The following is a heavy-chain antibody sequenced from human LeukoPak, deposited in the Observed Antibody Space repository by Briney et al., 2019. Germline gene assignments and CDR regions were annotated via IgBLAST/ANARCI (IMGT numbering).Heavy chain of an antibody. J-gene: IGHJ4*02. CDR1: GFPFSSSW. V-gene: IGHV3-7*01. D-gene: IGHD6-19*01. Sequence: GGSLRLSCAASGFPFSSSWMSWLRQAPGTGLEWVANINQDGSQRYSVDSVKGRFTVSRDNAKNSLYLQMDSLRAGDTAVYYCARDGSGWSNYWGQGTLVTVSS. CDR2: INQDGSQR. CDR3: ARDGSGWSNY.